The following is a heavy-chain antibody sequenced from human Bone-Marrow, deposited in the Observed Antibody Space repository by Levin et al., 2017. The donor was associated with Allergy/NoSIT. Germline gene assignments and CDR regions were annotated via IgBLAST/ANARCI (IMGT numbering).Heavy chain of an antibody. Sequence: SETLSLTCTVSGGSISTYYWTWIRQPPGQGLEWIGYVYYSGSTNYNPSLKSRVTISVDMSENQFSLKLTSVTAADTAVYYCARAPQYYDSSGYYYYYFDFWGRGTLVTVSS. V-gene: IGHV4-59*01. CDR3: ARAPQYYDSSGYYYYYFDF. J-gene: IGHJ2*01. D-gene: IGHD3-22*01. CDR2: VYYSGST. CDR1: GGSISTYY.